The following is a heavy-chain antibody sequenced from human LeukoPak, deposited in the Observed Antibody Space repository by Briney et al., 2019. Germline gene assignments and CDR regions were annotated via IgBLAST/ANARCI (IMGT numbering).Heavy chain of an antibody. CDR2: ISSNGGST. Sequence: GGSLRLSCAASGFTFSDSAMHWVRQAPGKGLEYVSAISSNGGSTYYADSLRGRFTISRDNAENSLYLQMISLRAEDTAVYYCARGRDGSQSPIDYWGQGTLVTVSS. J-gene: IGHJ4*02. V-gene: IGHV3-64*04. CDR3: ARGRDGSQSPIDY. CDR1: GFTFSDSA. D-gene: IGHD5-24*01.